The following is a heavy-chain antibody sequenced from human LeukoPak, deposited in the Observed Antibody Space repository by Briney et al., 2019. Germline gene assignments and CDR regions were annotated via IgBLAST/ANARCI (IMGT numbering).Heavy chain of an antibody. Sequence: SETLSLTCTVSGGSISSYYWSWIRQPPGKGLEWIGYIYYSGSTSYNPSLKSRVTISVDTSKNQFSLKLSSVTAADTAVYYCARGIAAAGTDYWGQGTLVTVSS. CDR3: ARGIAAAGTDY. J-gene: IGHJ4*02. D-gene: IGHD6-13*01. CDR2: IYYSGST. CDR1: GGSISSYY. V-gene: IGHV4-59*01.